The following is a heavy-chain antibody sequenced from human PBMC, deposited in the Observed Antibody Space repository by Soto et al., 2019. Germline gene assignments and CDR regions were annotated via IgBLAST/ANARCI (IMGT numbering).Heavy chain of an antibody. D-gene: IGHD3-10*01. CDR1: GFSLSTIGGA. CDR3: AHAFRVSGRSTGDRFAS. V-gene: IGHV2-5*02. Sequence: QITLKESGPTLVKPTQTLTLTCSFSGFSLSTIGGAVGWIRQSPGKALEFLALVFWDDDKGYNPSLKSRLTIPQETSKAQVVLTMTNMDPTDTASFYFAHAFRVSGRSTGDRFASWGQGTLVLVSS. CDR2: VFWDDDK. J-gene: IGHJ5*01.